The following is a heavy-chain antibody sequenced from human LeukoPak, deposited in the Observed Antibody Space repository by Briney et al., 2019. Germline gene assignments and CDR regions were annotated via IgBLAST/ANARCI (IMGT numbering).Heavy chain of an antibody. Sequence: ASVTVSFTASGYTFTVYYMHWVRQAPGPGLEWMGWISAYNGNTNYAQKLQGRVTITTDTSTSTAYMELRSLRSDDTAVYYCARDPNSVEINWFDPWGQGTLVTVSS. J-gene: IGHJ5*02. CDR3: ARDPNSVEINWFDP. V-gene: IGHV1-18*04. CDR1: GYTFTVYY. D-gene: IGHD1-1*01. CDR2: ISAYNGNT.